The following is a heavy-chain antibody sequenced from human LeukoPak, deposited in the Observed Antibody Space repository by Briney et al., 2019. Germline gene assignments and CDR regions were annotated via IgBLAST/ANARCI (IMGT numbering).Heavy chain of an antibody. V-gene: IGHV1-2*02. D-gene: IGHD5-24*01. CDR3: ARAPWNGYNYIIY. J-gene: IGHJ4*02. Sequence: ASVKVSCKASGYTFTGYYMHWVRQAPGQGLEWMGWINPNSGGTNYAQKFQGRVTMTRDTSISTAYMELSRLRSEDTAVYYCARAPWNGYNYIIYWGQGTLVTVSS. CDR1: GYTFTGYY. CDR2: INPNSGGT.